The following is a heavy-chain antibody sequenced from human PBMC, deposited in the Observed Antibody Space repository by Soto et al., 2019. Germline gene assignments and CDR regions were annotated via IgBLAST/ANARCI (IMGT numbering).Heavy chain of an antibody. D-gene: IGHD5-12*01. Sequence: EVQLVESGGGLVKPGGSLRLSCAASGFTFSSYSMNWVRQAPGKGLDLVSSISRSSSYIYYADSVKGRFTISRDNAKNSLYLQMNSLRAEDTAVYYCARDGDSGPPGYYYYYYGMDVWGQGTTVTVSS. CDR2: ISRSSSYI. J-gene: IGHJ6*02. V-gene: IGHV3-21*01. CDR3: ARDGDSGPPGYYYYYYGMDV. CDR1: GFTFSSYS.